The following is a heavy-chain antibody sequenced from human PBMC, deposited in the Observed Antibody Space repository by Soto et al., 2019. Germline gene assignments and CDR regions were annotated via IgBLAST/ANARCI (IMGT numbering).Heavy chain of an antibody. V-gene: IGHV2-70*11. D-gene: IGHD6-19*01. CDR3: ARICPDSSGWKNFDY. CDR1: GFSLSTSGMC. J-gene: IGHJ4*02. CDR2: IDWDDDK. Sequence: SGPTLVNPTQTLTLTCTFSGFSLSTSGMCVSWIRQPPGKALEWLARIDWDDDKYYSTSLKTRLTISKDTSKNQVVLTMTNMDPVDTATYYCARICPDSSGWKNFDYWGQGTLVTVSS.